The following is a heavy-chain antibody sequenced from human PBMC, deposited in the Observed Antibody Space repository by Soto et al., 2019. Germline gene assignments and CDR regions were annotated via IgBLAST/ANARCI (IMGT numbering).Heavy chain of an antibody. V-gene: IGHV3-30*18. J-gene: IGHJ4*02. Sequence: GGSLRLSCAASGFTFSSYGMHWVRQAPGKGLEWVAVISYDGSNKYYADSVKGRFTISRDNSKNTLYLQMNSLRAEDTAVYYCAKDAYSSGWLIDYWGQGTLVTVSS. CDR2: ISYDGSNK. CDR1: GFTFSSYG. D-gene: IGHD6-19*01. CDR3: AKDAYSSGWLIDY.